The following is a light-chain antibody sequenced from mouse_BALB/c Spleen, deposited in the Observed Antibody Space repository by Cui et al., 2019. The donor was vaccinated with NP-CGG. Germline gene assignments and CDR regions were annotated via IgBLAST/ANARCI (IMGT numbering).Light chain of an antibody. CDR3: ALWYSNHWV. CDR1: TGAVTTSNY. J-gene: IGLJ1*01. CDR2: GTN. Sequence: QAVVPQESALTTSPGETVTLTCRSSTGAVTTSNYANWVQEKPDHLFTGLIGGTNNRAPGVPARFSGSLIGDKAALTITAAQTEDEAMYFCALWYSNHWVFGGGTKLTVL. V-gene: IGLV1*01.